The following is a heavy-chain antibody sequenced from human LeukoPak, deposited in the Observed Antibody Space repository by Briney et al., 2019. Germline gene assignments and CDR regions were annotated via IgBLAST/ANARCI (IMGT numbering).Heavy chain of an antibody. D-gene: IGHD3-3*01. CDR3: ARDGLVDDFLSGYYRGDYYYYMDV. CDR1: GFTFSSYS. Sequence: GGFLRLSCAASGFTFSSYSMNWVRQAPGKGLEWVSYISSSSSTIYYADSVKGRFTISRDNAKNSLYLQMNSLRAEDTAVYYCARDGLVDDFLSGYYRGDYYYYMDVWGKGTTVTVSS. V-gene: IGHV3-48*01. CDR2: ISSSSSTI. J-gene: IGHJ6*03.